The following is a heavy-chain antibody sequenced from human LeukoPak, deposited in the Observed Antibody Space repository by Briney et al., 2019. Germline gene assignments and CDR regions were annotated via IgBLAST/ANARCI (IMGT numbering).Heavy chain of an antibody. V-gene: IGHV3-66*01. CDR3: GREAGIAVAGTFYYYGMDV. D-gene: IGHD6-19*01. CDR1: GFTVSSNY. Sequence: GGSLRLSCAASGFTVSSNYMSWVRQAAGKGLEWVSVIYSGGSTYYADSVKGRFTISRDNSKNTLYLQMNSLRAEDTAVYYCGREAGIAVAGTFYYYGMDVWGQGTTVTVSS. CDR2: IYSGGST. J-gene: IGHJ6*02.